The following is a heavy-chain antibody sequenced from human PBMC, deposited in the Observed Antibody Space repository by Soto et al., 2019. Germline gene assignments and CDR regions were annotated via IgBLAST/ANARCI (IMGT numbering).Heavy chain of an antibody. CDR3: ARGYSGYDLDY. CDR1: GGSISSGGYY. J-gene: IGHJ4*02. Sequence: QVQLQESGPGLVKPSQTLSLTCTVSGGSISSGGYYWSWIRQHPGKGLEWIGYIYYCGRTYYNPSLKGRVTISVDTSKNQCSLKLSSVTAADTAVYYFARGYSGYDLDYWGQGTLVTVSS. CDR2: IYYCGRT. D-gene: IGHD5-12*01. V-gene: IGHV4-31*03.